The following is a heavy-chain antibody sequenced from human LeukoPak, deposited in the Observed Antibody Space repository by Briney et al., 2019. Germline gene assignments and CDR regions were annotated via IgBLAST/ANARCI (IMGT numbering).Heavy chain of an antibody. V-gene: IGHV1-8*03. CDR2: MNPNSGNT. D-gene: IGHD5-24*01. Sequence: GASVKVSCKASGGTFSSYAISWVRQATGQGLEWMGRMNPNSGNTGYPQKFQGRVTITRDTSISTAYMELSSLRFEDTAVYYCARDGYNYGYFDYWGQGTLVTVSS. J-gene: IGHJ4*02. CDR1: GGTFSSYA. CDR3: ARDGYNYGYFDY.